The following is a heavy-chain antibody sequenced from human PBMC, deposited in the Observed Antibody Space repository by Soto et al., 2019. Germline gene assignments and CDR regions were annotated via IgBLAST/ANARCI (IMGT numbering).Heavy chain of an antibody. J-gene: IGHJ4*02. CDR1: GCTFSSYA. Sequence: EVQLLESGGGLVQPGGSLRLSCAASGCTFSSYAMSWVRQAPGKGLEWVSAISGSGGSTYYADSVKGRFTISRDNSKNTLYLQMNSLRAEDTAVYYCGSVRKGHGYSGYVWGQGTLVTVSS. CDR3: GSVRKGHGYSGYV. D-gene: IGHD5-12*01. V-gene: IGHV3-23*01. CDR2: ISGSGGST.